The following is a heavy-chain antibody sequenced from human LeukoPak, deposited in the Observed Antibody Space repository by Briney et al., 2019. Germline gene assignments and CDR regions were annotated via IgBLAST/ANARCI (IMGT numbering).Heavy chain of an antibody. CDR1: GFTFSIYA. Sequence: GGSLRLSCAASGFTFSIYAMSWVRQAPGKGLEWVSGISGSGGITYYADSVKGRFTISRDNSKNTLYLQMNSLRAEDTAVYYCAKASVYVYYGMDVWGQGTTVTVSS. D-gene: IGHD3-16*02. J-gene: IGHJ6*02. V-gene: IGHV3-23*01. CDR2: ISGSGGIT. CDR3: AKASVYVYYGMDV.